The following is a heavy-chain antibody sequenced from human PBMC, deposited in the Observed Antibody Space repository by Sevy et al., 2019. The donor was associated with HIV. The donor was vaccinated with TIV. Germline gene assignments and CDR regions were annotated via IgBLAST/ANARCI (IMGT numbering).Heavy chain of an antibody. J-gene: IGHJ4*02. CDR2: ISSSGSTI. Sequence: GGSLRLSCAASGFTFSDYYMSWIRQAPGKGLEWVSYISSSGSTIYYADSVKGRFTISRDNAKNSLYLQMNSLRAEDTAVYYCAREKRMNSWYYYDGSGYYGVYYFDYWGQGTLVTVSS. V-gene: IGHV3-11*01. D-gene: IGHD3-22*01. CDR3: AREKRMNSWYYYDGSGYYGVYYFDY. CDR1: GFTFSDYY.